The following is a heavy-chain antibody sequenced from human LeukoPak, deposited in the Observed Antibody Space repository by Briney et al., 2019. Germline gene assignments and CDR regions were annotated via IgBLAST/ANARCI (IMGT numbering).Heavy chain of an antibody. J-gene: IGHJ5*02. V-gene: IGHV4-39*01. CDR3: ARHLVDFGDYAWFDP. D-gene: IGHD4-17*01. CDR1: GGSVSSSSYY. Sequence: PSETLSLTCTVSGGSVSSSSYYWGWIRQPPGKGLEWLGSIYYSGSAYYNPSLKSRVTISVDTSKNQFSLKLSSVTAADTAVYHCARHLVDFGDYAWFDPWGQGTLVTVSS. CDR2: IYYSGSA.